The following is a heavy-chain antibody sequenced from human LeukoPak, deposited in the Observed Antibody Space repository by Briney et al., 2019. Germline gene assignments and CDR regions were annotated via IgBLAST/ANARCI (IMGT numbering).Heavy chain of an antibody. J-gene: IGHJ4*02. CDR3: ARRGPNSETIKTFDY. CDR2: IYPGDSDT. Sequence: GESLKISCKGSAYNFTSHWIGWVRQMPGKGLEWMGNIYPGDSDTRYSPSFQGQVTISADKSISTAYLQWSSLKASDTAMYYCARRGPNSETIKTFDYWGQGTLVTVSS. V-gene: IGHV5-51*01. CDR1: AYNFTSHW. D-gene: IGHD3-9*01.